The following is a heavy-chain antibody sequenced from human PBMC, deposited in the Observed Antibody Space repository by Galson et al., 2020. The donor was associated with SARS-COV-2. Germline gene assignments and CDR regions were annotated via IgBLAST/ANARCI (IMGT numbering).Heavy chain of an antibody. D-gene: IGHD3-9*01. V-gene: IGHV4-61*02. Sequence: SETLSLTCTVSGGSISSGSHYWNWIRQPAGKGLEWIGRMYTGGRTNYNPSLKSRVSISVDKSKNQFSLNLTSVTAADTAVYFCTRDGTQDYDLVTGSYRDAFDIWGHGTMVTVSS. CDR2: MYTGGRT. CDR1: GGSISSGSHY. J-gene: IGHJ3*02. CDR3: TRDGTQDYDLVTGSYRDAFDI.